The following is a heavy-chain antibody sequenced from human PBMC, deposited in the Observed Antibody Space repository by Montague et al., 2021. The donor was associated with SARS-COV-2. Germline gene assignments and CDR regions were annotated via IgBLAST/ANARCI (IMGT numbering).Heavy chain of an antibody. CDR3: ARIHSSGCAYFFDY. D-gene: IGHD6-19*01. CDR1: GGSFKNYY. CDR2: IDYSGST. J-gene: IGHJ4*02. V-gene: IGHV4-59*01. Sequence: SETLSLTCSVSGGSFKNYYWSWIRQPPGKGLEWMGYIDYSGSTNYNPSLRFRLTLSVDTSSNQFSLKLNSLTSADTAVYYCARIHSSGCAYFFDYWGQGTLVSVSS.